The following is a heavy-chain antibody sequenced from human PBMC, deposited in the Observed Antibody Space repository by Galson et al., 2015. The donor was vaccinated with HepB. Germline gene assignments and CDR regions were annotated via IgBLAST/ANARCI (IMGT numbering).Heavy chain of an antibody. CDR1: GFVFSASA. V-gene: IGHV3-73*01. CDR3: TRLSDYGDYVDY. CDR2: TRSKAYSFAT. J-gene: IGHJ4*02. Sequence: SLRLSCAASGFVFSASAMHWVRQASGKGLEWVGRTRSKAYSFATEYAASVKGRFTIPRHDSRNTAYLQMNSLNTEDTAVYYCTRLSDYGDYVDYWGQGTLVTVSS. D-gene: IGHD4-17*01.